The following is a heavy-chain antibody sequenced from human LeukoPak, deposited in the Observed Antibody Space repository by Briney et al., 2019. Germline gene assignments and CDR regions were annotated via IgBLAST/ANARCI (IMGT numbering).Heavy chain of an antibody. CDR2: IGASGSSA. V-gene: IGHV3-23*01. J-gene: IGHJ4*02. CDR1: GFTFSNYA. D-gene: IGHD6-19*01. Sequence: GGSLRLSCVVSGFTFSNYAMSWVRQAPGKGLEWVSAIGASGSSAYYTDSVKGRFTISRDNSKNTLYLQMNSLRAADTAVYYCARARRDSSVYYFDYWGQGTLVTVSS. CDR3: ARARRDSSVYYFDY.